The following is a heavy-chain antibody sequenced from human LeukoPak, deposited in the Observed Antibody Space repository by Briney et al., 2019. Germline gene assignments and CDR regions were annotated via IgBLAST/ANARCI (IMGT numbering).Heavy chain of an antibody. J-gene: IGHJ2*01. CDR3: AKGPYCSGGSCYGNLRPDWYFDL. V-gene: IGHV3-53*05. CDR2: IYSGGST. Sequence: PGGSLRLSCAASGFTVSSNYMSWVRQAPGKGLEWVSVIYSGGSTYYADSVKGRFTISRDNSKNTLYLQMNSLRAEDTAVYYCAKGPYCSGGSCYGNLRPDWYFDLWGRGTLVTVSS. CDR1: GFTVSSNY. D-gene: IGHD2-15*01.